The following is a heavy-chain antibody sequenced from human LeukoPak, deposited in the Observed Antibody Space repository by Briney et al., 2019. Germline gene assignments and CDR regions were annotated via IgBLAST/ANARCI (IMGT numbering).Heavy chain of an antibody. CDR1: GLTFSSYG. J-gene: IGHJ4*02. Sequence: PGGSLRLSCAASGLTFSSYGMHWVRQAPGKGLEWVAVIWYDGSNKYYADSVKGRFTISRDNSKNTLYLQMNSLRAEDTAVYYCASLGAQYCSSTSCLDYWGQGTLVTVSS. CDR2: IWYDGSNK. CDR3: ASLGAQYCSSTSCLDY. V-gene: IGHV3-33*01. D-gene: IGHD2-2*01.